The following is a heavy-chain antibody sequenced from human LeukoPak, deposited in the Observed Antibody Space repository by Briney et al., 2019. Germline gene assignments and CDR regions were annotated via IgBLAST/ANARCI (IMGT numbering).Heavy chain of an antibody. V-gene: IGHV1-69*04. CDR1: GGTFSSYA. CDR2: IIPIFGIA. Sequence: SVKVSCKASGGTFSSYAICWVRQAPGQGLEWMGRIIPIFGIANYAQKFQGRVTITADKSTSTAYMELSSLRSEDTAVYYCARALYYYDSSGYYYGAFDIWGQGTMVTVSS. J-gene: IGHJ3*02. D-gene: IGHD3-22*01. CDR3: ARALYYYDSSGYYYGAFDI.